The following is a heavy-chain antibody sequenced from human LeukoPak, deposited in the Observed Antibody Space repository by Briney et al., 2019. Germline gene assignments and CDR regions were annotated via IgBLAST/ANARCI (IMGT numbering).Heavy chain of an antibody. CDR2: INPNSGVT. CDR1: GYTFTGYY. Sequence: ASVNVSCKASGYTFTGYYMHWVRQAPGQGLECMGWINPNSGVTNYAKKFQGRVTMTRDTSISPAYLELSRLRSDDTAVYYCARGGDYNCNWLGESFDPWGQGTLVTVSS. V-gene: IGHV1-2*02. J-gene: IGHJ5*02. D-gene: IGHD1-7*01. CDR3: ARGGDYNCNWLGESFDP.